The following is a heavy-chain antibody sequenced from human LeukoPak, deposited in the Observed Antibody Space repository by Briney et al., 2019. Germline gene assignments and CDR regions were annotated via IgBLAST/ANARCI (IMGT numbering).Heavy chain of an antibody. V-gene: IGHV4-59*12. J-gene: IGHJ6*03. Sequence: SETLSLTCTVSGGSISSYYWSWIRQPPGKGLEWIGYIYYSGSTNYNPSLKSRVTILVDTSKNQFSLKLSSVTAADTAVYYCARKQRGYYYYYYYMDVWGKGTTVTVSS. CDR1: GGSISSYY. CDR3: ARKQRGYYYYYYYMDV. D-gene: IGHD5-12*01. CDR2: IYYSGST.